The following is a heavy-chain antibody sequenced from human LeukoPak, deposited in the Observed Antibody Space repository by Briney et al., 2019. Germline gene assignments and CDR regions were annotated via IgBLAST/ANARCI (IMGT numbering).Heavy chain of an antibody. Sequence: GASVKVSCKASGGTFSSYAISWVRQAPGQGLEGMGGIIPIVGTANYAQKFQGRVTITADESTSTAYMELRSLRSDDTAVYYCARDTPPWFGELEFWDNPALDYWGQGTLVTVSS. CDR3: ARDTPPWFGELEFWDNPALDY. D-gene: IGHD3-10*01. CDR2: IIPIVGTA. J-gene: IGHJ4*02. V-gene: IGHV1-69*13. CDR1: GGTFSSYA.